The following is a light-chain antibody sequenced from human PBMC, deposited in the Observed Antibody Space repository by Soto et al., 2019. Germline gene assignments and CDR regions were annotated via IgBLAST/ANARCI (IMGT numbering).Light chain of an antibody. CDR1: SSDVGGYNY. CDR3: NSYTSTTTLYV. Sequence: QSALTQPASVSGSPGQSITISCTGTSSDVGGYNYVSWYQQHPGKAPKLMIYEVSNWPSGVSNRFSGSKAGNTASLTISGLQAEDEADYYCNSYTSTTTLYVFGTGTKVTVL. CDR2: EVS. J-gene: IGLJ1*01. V-gene: IGLV2-14*01.